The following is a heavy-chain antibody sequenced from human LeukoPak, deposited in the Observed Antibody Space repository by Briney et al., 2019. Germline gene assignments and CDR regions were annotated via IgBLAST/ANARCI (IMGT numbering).Heavy chain of an antibody. CDR2: LSGGSSTT. D-gene: IGHD3-22*01. CDR1: GFIFSSHA. CDR3: ANTGGVGMIANSLDC. J-gene: IGHJ4*02. Sequence: KAGGSLRLSCAASGFIFSSHAMICVRQARGKGLVWVSTLSGGSSTTYYADSVKGRFTISRDNSKNTLSLQMNSLRAQDTAIYDCANTGGVGMIANSLDCWGQGTLVTVSS. V-gene: IGHV3-23*01.